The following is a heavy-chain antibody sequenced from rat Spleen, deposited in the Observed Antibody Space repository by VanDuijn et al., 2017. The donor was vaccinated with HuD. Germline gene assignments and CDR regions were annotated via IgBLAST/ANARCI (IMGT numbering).Heavy chain of an antibody. CDR3: VREERGVDY. CDR2: ITNASGRT. CDR1: GFTFNYFW. V-gene: IGHV5-31*01. Sequence: VESGGGQVQPGRSLKLSCVASGFTFNYFWMTWIRQAPGKGLEWVASITNASGRTYYPDSVKGRFTISRDNAQNTLYLQMSKLGSEDTAIYYCVREERGVDYWGQGVMVTVSS. J-gene: IGHJ2*01.